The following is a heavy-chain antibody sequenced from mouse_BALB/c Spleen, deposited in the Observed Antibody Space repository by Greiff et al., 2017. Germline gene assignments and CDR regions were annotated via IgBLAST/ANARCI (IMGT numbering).Heavy chain of an antibody. CDR3: AKYAKYYAMDY. D-gene: IGHD2-14*01. CDR2: ISDGGSYT. J-gene: IGHJ4*01. V-gene: IGHV5-4*02. Sequence: EVLLVESGAGLVKPGGSLKLSCAASGFTFTDYYMYWVRQTPEQRLEWVGTISDGGSYTYYPDSVKGRFTITKDNAKNNLYLQMSSLKSEDTAMYYCAKYAKYYAMDYWGQGTSVTVSS. CDR1: GFTFTDYY.